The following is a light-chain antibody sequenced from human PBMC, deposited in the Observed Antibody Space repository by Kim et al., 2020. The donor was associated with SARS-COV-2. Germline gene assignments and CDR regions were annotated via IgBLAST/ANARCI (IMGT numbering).Light chain of an antibody. V-gene: IGKV1D-13*01. J-gene: IGKJ4*01. Sequence: AIQLTQSPSSLSASVGDRVTITCRASQDISSALAWYQQKPGKAPRLLIYDASRLESGVPSRFSGSGSGTDFTLTISSLQPEDFATYYCQQFKDYPPLTFGGGTKVDIK. CDR3: QQFKDYPPLT. CDR1: QDISSA. CDR2: DAS.